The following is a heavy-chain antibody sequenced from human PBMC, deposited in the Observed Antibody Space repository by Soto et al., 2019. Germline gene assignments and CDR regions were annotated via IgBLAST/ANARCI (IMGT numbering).Heavy chain of an antibody. V-gene: IGHV1-18*01. Sequence: QVQLVQSGAEVKKPGASVKVSCKASGYTFTSYGISWVRQAPGHGLEWMGWISAYNGNTNYAHKLQGRVTMTTDTSTSTAYMELRSLRSYDTAVYYCERDQRTIYYDSSGYYYWGQGTLVTVSS. CDR3: ERDQRTIYYDSSGYYY. J-gene: IGHJ4*02. D-gene: IGHD3-22*01. CDR1: GYTFTSYG. CDR2: ISAYNGNT.